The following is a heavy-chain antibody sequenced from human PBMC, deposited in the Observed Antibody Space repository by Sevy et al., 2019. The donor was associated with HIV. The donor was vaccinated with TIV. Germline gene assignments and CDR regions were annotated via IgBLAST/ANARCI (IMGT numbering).Heavy chain of an antibody. D-gene: IGHD2-15*01. V-gene: IGHV4-30-4*08. J-gene: IGHJ4*02. CDR3: AVAVSVIPSATPPKFDS. CDR2: IYHTGSD. Sequence: SETLSLTCTVSGGSISRTDSLWAWIRQPPGKGLEWIGYIYHTGSDYYNPSLKSRFTISVDKSKNRFSLRLNSVTAADTAVYYSAVAVSVIPSATPPKFDSWGQGALVTVSS. CDR1: GGSISRTDSL.